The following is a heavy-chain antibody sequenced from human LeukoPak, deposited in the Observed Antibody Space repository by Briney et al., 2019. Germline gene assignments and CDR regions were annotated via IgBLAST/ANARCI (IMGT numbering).Heavy chain of an antibody. CDR3: AKSNGDYTDESGWKGPGDF. Sequence: AGSLRLSCVPSAFTFIHYTMNCVRQLPGGGMEWVASFNCVDLSTSYGDSVRGRFTVCRDTPKGTLHLQMDSLRAEDTAVYYCAKSNGDYTDESGWKGPGDFWGRGTLVTVSS. CDR1: AFTFIHYT. CDR2: FNCVDLST. D-gene: IGHD3-22*01. V-gene: IGHV3-23*01. J-gene: IGHJ4*02.